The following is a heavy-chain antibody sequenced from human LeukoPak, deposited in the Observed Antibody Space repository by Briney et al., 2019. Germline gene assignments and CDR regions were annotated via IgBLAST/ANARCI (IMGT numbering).Heavy chain of an antibody. CDR2: ISAYNGNT. D-gene: IGHD3-22*01. Sequence: ASVKVSCKASGGTFSSYTISWVRQAPGQGLEWMGWISAYNGNTNYAQKLQGRVTMTTDTSTSTAYMELRSLRSDDTAVYYCAVHYDSSGYTLHISFDYWGQGTLVTVSS. CDR1: GGTFSSYT. V-gene: IGHV1-18*01. CDR3: AVHYDSSGYTLHISFDY. J-gene: IGHJ4*02.